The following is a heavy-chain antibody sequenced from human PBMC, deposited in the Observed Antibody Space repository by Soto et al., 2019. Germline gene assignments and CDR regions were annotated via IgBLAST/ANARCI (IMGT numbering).Heavy chain of an antibody. CDR3: ARQNGPNAVSPYFDY. Sequence: GESLKISCDGSGYSFTTHWVGWVRQMPGKGLEWMGIIYPGDSDTRYSPPFQGQVTISADKSINTAYLQWSSLKASDTAIYYCARQNGPNAVSPYFDYWGQGTLVTVSS. CDR2: IYPGDSDT. J-gene: IGHJ4*02. D-gene: IGHD1-1*01. CDR1: GYSFTTHW. V-gene: IGHV5-51*01.